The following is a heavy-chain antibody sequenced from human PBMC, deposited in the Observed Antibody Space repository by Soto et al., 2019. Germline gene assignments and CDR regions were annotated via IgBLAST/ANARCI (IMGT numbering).Heavy chain of an antibody. J-gene: IGHJ6*02. CDR2: IWYDGSNK. D-gene: IGHD2-15*01. CDR1: GFTFSSYG. CDR3: ARKGHCSGGSCYQYYYYGMDV. Sequence: QVQLVESGGGVVQPGRSLRLSCAASGFTFSSYGMHWVRQAPGKGLEWVAVIWYDGSNKYYADSVKGRFTISRDNSKNTLYLQMNSLRAEDTAVYYCARKGHCSGGSCYQYYYYGMDVWGRGTTITVSS. V-gene: IGHV3-33*01.